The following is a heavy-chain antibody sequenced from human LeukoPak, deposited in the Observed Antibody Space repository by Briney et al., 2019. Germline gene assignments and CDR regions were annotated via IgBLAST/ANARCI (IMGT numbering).Heavy chain of an antibody. Sequence: PSETLSLTCTVSGGSVGSGSYYWSWIRQPPGKALEWIGYIYYSGSTNYNPSLKSRVTISVDTSKNQFSLKLSSVTAADTAVYYCALEPSGGIVGAFDIWGQGTMVTVSS. CDR1: GGSVGSGSYY. J-gene: IGHJ3*02. D-gene: IGHD2-15*01. CDR2: IYYSGST. CDR3: ALEPSGGIVGAFDI. V-gene: IGHV4-61*01.